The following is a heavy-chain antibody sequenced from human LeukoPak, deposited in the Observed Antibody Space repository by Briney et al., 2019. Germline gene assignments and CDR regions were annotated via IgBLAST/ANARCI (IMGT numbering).Heavy chain of an antibody. CDR1: GFTFSSYA. D-gene: IGHD6-19*01. J-gene: IGHJ4*02. CDR3: ARHSGCSSAPYYFDY. CDR2: ISGSGGST. Sequence: PGGSLRLSCAASGFTFSSYAMSWVRQARGKGLEWVSAISGSGGSTYYADSVKGRFTISRDNSKNTLYLQMNSLRAEDTAVYYCARHSGCSSAPYYFDYWGQGTLVTVSS. V-gene: IGHV3-23*01.